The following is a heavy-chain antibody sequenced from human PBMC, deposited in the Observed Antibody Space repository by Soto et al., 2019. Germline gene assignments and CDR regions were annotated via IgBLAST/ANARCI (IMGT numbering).Heavy chain of an antibody. Sequence: SETLSLTCSVSGVSITSSDSYWSLIRQPPGKGLEWIGYINSSGRAYYKPSLKSRVSISIDTSKNQFSLRLTSVTAADTAVYYCARRLYYDSSGFEGGGMDVWGQGTTVTVS. D-gene: IGHD3-22*01. CDR2: INSSGRA. J-gene: IGHJ6*01. V-gene: IGHV4-30-4*01. CDR3: ARRLYYDSSGFEGGGMDV. CDR1: GVSITSSDSY.